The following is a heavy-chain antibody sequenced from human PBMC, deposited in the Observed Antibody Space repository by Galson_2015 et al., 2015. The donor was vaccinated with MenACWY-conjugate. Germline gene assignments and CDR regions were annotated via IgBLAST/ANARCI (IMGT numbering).Heavy chain of an antibody. Sequence: VKVSCKVSGYTFMDYYMHWVQQAPGKGLEWMGLVDPEDAETKYAERFQGRVTISADTSTDTAYLELSSLRSEDTGVYYCATGGANEVTSVSIRYSGQGTADTVPS. CDR3: ATGGANEVTSVSIRY. CDR1: GYTFMDYY. CDR2: VDPEDAET. J-gene: IGHJ4*02. V-gene: IGHV1-69-2*01. D-gene: IGHD4-17*01.